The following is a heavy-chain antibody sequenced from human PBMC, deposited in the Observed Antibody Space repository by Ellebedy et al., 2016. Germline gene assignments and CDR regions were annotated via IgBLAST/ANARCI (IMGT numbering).Heavy chain of an antibody. Sequence: ASVKVSXXASGYTFTSYYMHWVRQAPGQGLEWMGIINPSGGSTSYAQKFQGRVTMTRETSTSTGYMELSSLRSEDTAVYYCARGYDYGGPFDNWGQGTLVTVSS. V-gene: IGHV1-46*01. CDR3: ARGYDYGGPFDN. CDR1: GYTFTSYY. J-gene: IGHJ4*02. CDR2: INPSGGST. D-gene: IGHD4-23*01.